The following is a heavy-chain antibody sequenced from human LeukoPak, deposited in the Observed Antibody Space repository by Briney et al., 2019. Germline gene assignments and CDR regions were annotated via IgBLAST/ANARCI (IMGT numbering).Heavy chain of an antibody. D-gene: IGHD6-13*01. CDR2: IWYDGSNK. CDR1: GFTFSSYG. J-gene: IGHJ6*02. Sequence: GGSLRLSCAASGFTFSSYGMHWVRQAPGKGLEWVAVIWYDGSNKYYADSVKGRFTISRDNSKNTLYLQMNSLRAEVTAVYYCARDGIPTTDSSSWYYYYGMDVWGQGTTVTVSS. V-gene: IGHV3-33*01. CDR3: ARDGIPTTDSSSWYYYYGMDV.